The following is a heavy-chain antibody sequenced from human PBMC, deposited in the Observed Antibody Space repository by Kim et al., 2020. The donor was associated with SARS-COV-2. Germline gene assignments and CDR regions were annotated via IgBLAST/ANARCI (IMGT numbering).Heavy chain of an antibody. CDR3: ARLYLYSSSWYAIDY. V-gene: IGHV4-59*08. Sequence: PSLKSRVTISVETAKNQFSLKLGSVTAADTAVYYCARLYLYSSSWYAIDYWGQGTLVTVSS. J-gene: IGHJ4*02. D-gene: IGHD6-13*01.